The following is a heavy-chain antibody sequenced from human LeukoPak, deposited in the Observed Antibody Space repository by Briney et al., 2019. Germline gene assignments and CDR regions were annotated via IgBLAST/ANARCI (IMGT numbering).Heavy chain of an antibody. CDR1: GFTFSNFW. V-gene: IGHV3-7*01. CDR2: IKPDGYEK. CDR3: TKGHDDDSA. Sequence: GGSLRLSCVASGFTFSNFWMSWVRQAPGKGPEWVANIKPDGYEKYYVDSVKGRFTISRDNTRNLLYLQMNSLRAEDTAVYYCTKGHDDDSAWDQRTLVTVSS. J-gene: IGHJ5*02. D-gene: IGHD4-17*01.